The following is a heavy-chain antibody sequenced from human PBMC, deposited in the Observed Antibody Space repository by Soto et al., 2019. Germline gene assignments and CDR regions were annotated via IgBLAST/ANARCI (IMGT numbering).Heavy chain of an antibody. CDR1: GGSISGHY. Sequence: ETLTLTCSVSGGSISGHYWSWIRQPPGKGLEWIGYIYYSGSTNYNPSLKSRVTTSVDTSKDQFSLTLSSVTAADTAVYYCARGNYDFWSGYSLDYYDYYMDVWGKGTSVTVSS. D-gene: IGHD3-3*01. CDR2: IYYSGST. J-gene: IGHJ6*03. CDR3: ARGNYDFWSGYSLDYYDYYMDV. V-gene: IGHV4-59*11.